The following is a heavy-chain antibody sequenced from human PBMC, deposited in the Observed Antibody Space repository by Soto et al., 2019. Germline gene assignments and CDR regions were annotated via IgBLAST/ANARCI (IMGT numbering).Heavy chain of an antibody. V-gene: IGHV3-30*03. CDR3: AGPGSTELDV. D-gene: IGHD3-10*01. Sequence: QVRLVESGGGVVQPGRSLRLSCAASGFTFSTYGMHWVRQAPGKGLEWVAVISNDGSKKYYAASVKGRFTISRDNSKNMLYLQMNSLRAEDTAVYYCAGPGSTELDVWGQGTTVTVSS. J-gene: IGHJ6*02. CDR1: GFTFSTYG. CDR2: ISNDGSKK.